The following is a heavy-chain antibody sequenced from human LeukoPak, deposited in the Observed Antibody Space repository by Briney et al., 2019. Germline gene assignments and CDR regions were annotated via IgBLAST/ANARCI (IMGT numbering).Heavy chain of an antibody. V-gene: IGHV4-4*07. Sequence: SETLSLTCTVSGGSISSYYWSWIRQPAGKGLEWIGRIYTSGSTNYNPSLKSRVTMSVDTSKNQFSLKLSSVTAADTAVYYCARTIRYYDILTGYLNYYCGMDVWGQGTTVTDSS. J-gene: IGHJ6*02. D-gene: IGHD3-9*01. CDR1: GGSISSYY. CDR3: ARTIRYYDILTGYLNYYCGMDV. CDR2: IYTSGST.